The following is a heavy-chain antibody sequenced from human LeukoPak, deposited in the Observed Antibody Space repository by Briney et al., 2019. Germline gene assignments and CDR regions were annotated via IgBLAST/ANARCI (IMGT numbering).Heavy chain of an antibody. CDR3: AASGLLVLGDAFDI. CDR1: GFTFSDYY. V-gene: IGHV3-11*01. CDR2: ISSSGSTI. Sequence: GGSLRLSCAASGFTFSDYYMSWIRQAPGKGLEWVSYISSSGSTIYYADSVKGRFTISRDNAKNSLYLQMNSLRAEDTAVYYCAASGLLVLGDAFDIWGQGTMVTVSS. J-gene: IGHJ3*02. D-gene: IGHD1-26*01.